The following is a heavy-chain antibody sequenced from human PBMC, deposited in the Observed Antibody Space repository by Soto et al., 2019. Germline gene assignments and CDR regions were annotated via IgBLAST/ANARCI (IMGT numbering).Heavy chain of an antibody. J-gene: IGHJ4*02. Sequence: PGGSLRLSCAASGFTFSRYSIHWVRQAPCEGLEWVAVISRDGSSKYYGESVKGRFTVSRENSKNTLYLSMTSLRPDDTAVFYCARSRNGAVHESINFWGQRTLVTVSS. D-gene: IGHD3-10*01. CDR2: ISRDGSSK. CDR1: GFTFSRYS. CDR3: ARSRNGAVHESINF. V-gene: IGHV3-30-3*01.